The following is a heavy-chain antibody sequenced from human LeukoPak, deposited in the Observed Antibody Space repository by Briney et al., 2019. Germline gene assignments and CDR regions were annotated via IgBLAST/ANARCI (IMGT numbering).Heavy chain of an antibody. J-gene: IGHJ3*02. CDR2: ISSSSTYI. V-gene: IGHV3-21*01. D-gene: IGHD6-13*01. CDR1: GFTFSSYS. Sequence: RGSLRLSCAASGFTFSSYSMNWVRQAPGKGLEWVASISSSSTYIYYADSMKGRFTISRDNAKNSLYLQMNSLNTGDTAVYYCARDGGYSSSWYEPFDIWGQGTLVTVSS. CDR3: ARDGGYSSSWYEPFDI.